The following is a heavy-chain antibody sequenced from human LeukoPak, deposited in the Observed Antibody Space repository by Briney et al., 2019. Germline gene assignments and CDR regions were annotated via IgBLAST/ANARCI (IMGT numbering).Heavy chain of an antibody. CDR3: ARGWGYSYGSYGYFDY. Sequence: SETLSLTCTVSGGSISSGGYYWNWIRQHPGKGLEWIGYIYYSGSTYYNPSLKSRVTISVDTSKNQFSLELSSVTAADTAVYYCARGWGYSYGSYGYFDYWGQGTLVTVSS. J-gene: IGHJ4*02. V-gene: IGHV4-31*03. CDR2: IYYSGST. CDR1: GGSISSGGYY. D-gene: IGHD5-18*01.